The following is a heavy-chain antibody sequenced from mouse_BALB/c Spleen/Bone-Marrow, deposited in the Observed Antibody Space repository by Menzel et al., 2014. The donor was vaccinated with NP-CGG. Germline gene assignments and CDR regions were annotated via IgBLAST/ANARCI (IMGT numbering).Heavy chain of an antibody. D-gene: IGHD1-1*01. Sequence: VQLQESGPELVKPGASVKISCKASGYALSSSWMNWVKQRPGQGLEWIGRIYPGDGDTNYNGKFKGKATLTADKSSSTAYMQLSSLTSVDSAVYFCARDYGSSYGGVDYWGQGTTLTVSS. CDR3: ARDYGSSYGGVDY. CDR2: IYPGDGDT. J-gene: IGHJ2*01. CDR1: GYALSSSW. V-gene: IGHV1-82*01.